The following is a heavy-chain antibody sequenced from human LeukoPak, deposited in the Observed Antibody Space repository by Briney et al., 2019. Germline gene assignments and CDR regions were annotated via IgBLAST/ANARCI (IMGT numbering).Heavy chain of an antibody. CDR3: ARGRVILEPNWYFDL. D-gene: IGHD3-16*02. Sequence: PSETLSLTCTVSGGSISSGDYYWSWIRQPPGKGLEWIGYIYYSGSTYYNPSLKSRVTISVDTSKNQFSLKLSSVTAADTAVYYCARGRVILEPNWYFDLWGRGTLVTVSS. J-gene: IGHJ2*01. CDR2: IYYSGST. CDR1: GGSISSGDYY. V-gene: IGHV4-30-4*08.